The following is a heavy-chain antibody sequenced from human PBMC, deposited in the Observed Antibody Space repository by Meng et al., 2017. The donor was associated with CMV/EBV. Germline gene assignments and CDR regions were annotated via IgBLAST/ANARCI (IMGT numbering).Heavy chain of an antibody. CDR3: AKDLGVV. CDR1: GFTFDDYA. CDR2: ISWNSGSI. V-gene: IGHV3-9*01. D-gene: IGHD2-8*01. J-gene: IGHJ6*02. Sequence: GGSLRLSCAASGFTFDDYAMHWVRQAPGKGLEWVSGISWNSGSIGYADSVKGRFTISRDNAKNSLYLQMNSLRAEDTAVYYCAKDLGVVWGQGTTVTVSS.